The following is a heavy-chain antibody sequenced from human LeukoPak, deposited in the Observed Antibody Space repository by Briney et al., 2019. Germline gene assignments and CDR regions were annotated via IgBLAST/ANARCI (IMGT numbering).Heavy chain of an antibody. Sequence: GASVKVSCKASGYTFTGYYMHWVRQAPGQGLEWMGWIYPNSGGTNYAQKFQGRVTMTRDMSTSTVYMELSSLRSEDTAVYYCARDKDYYDSRTFDYWGQGTLVTVSS. J-gene: IGHJ4*02. V-gene: IGHV1-2*02. CDR3: ARDKDYYDSRTFDY. CDR1: GYTFTGYY. CDR2: IYPNSGGT. D-gene: IGHD3-22*01.